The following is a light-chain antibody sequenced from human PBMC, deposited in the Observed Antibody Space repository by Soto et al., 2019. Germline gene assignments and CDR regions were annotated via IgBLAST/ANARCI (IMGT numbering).Light chain of an antibody. CDR2: LGS. Sequence: DIVMTQSPLSLPVTPGESASISCRSSQSLLHSNGKNYLDWYLQKPGQSPQLLIYLGSNRAPGVPDRVSVSGSGTDFALKISRVEAEDVGVYYCMQTLQTPSTFGGGTKVEIK. J-gene: IGKJ4*01. CDR3: MQTLQTPST. V-gene: IGKV2-28*01. CDR1: QSLLHSNGKNY.